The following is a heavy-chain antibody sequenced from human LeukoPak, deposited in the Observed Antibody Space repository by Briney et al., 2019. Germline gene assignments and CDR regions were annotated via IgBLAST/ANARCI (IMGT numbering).Heavy chain of an antibody. J-gene: IGHJ3*02. Sequence: TSETLSLTCTVSGGSVSSYYWTWIRQPAGEGLEWIGRTSSSGATSYSPSLKSRVTTSVDMSNNQVSLKLTSLTAADTAVYYCARVRLGDRSFDIWGQGTMVTVSS. CDR3: ARVRLGDRSFDI. V-gene: IGHV4-4*07. CDR1: GGSVSSYY. D-gene: IGHD3-16*01. CDR2: TSSSGAT.